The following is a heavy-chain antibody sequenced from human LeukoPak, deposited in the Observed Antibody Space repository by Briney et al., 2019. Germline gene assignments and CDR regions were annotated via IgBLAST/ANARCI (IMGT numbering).Heavy chain of an antibody. CDR1: GGSISSSSYY. D-gene: IGHD1-26*01. CDR2: INHSGST. Sequence: PSETLSLTCTVSGGSISSSSYYWSWIRQPPGKGLEWIGEINHSGSTNYNPSLKSRVTISVDTSKNQFSLKLSSVTAADTAVYYCAREIVGATRGGWFDPWGQGTLVTVSS. CDR3: AREIVGATRGGWFDP. V-gene: IGHV4-39*07. J-gene: IGHJ5*02.